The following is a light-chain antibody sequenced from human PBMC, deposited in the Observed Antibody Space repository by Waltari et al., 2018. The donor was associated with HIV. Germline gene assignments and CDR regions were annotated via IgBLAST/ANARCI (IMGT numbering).Light chain of an antibody. J-gene: IGLJ1*01. V-gene: IGLV2-23*02. CDR3: CSYAGSSTHV. CDR1: SSDIGTYNL. CDR2: EVT. Sequence: QSALTQPASVSGSLGQSITISCNGTSSDIGTYNLVSWYQQLPNKAPKLLIFEVTKRPSGVSNRFSASKSDNMASLTISGLQAEDEATYYCCSYAGSSTHVFGTGTEVT.